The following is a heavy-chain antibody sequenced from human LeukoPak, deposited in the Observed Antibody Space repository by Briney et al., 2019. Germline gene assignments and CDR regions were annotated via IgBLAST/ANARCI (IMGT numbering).Heavy chain of an antibody. CDR2: IYYSGST. CDR1: GGSISSYY. V-gene: IGHV4-59*01. D-gene: IGHD1-26*01. Sequence: SETLSLTCTVSGGSISSYYWSWIRQPPGKGLEWIGYIYYSGSTNYNPSLKSRVTISVDTSKNQFSPKLSSVTAADTAVYYCARVEIVGARNWFDPWGQGTLVTVSS. CDR3: ARVEIVGARNWFDP. J-gene: IGHJ5*02.